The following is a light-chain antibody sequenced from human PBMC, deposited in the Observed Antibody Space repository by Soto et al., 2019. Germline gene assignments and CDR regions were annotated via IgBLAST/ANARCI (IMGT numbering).Light chain of an antibody. Sequence: EIVLTQSPATLSLSPGERATLSCRASQSISIYLAWYQRKPGQAPRVLIYDAYNRATGIPARFSGSGSGTDFTLTISSLEPEDFAVYYCQQRSNWPLTFGGGTRVEIK. CDR1: QSISIY. V-gene: IGKV3-11*01. CDR2: DAY. J-gene: IGKJ4*01. CDR3: QQRSNWPLT.